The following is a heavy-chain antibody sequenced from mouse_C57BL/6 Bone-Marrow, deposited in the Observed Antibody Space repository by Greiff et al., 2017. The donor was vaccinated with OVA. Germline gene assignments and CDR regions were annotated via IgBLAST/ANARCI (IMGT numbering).Heavy chain of an antibody. CDR3: ARGFSYWYFDV. V-gene: IGHV3-1*01. Sequence: EVKLQQSGPGMVKPSQSLSLTCTVTGYSITSGYDWHWIRHFPGNKLEWMGYISYSGSTNYNPSLKSRISITHDTSKNHFFLKLNSVTTEDTATYYCARGFSYWYFDVWGTGTTVTVSS. CDR1: GYSITSGYD. J-gene: IGHJ1*03. CDR2: ISYSGST.